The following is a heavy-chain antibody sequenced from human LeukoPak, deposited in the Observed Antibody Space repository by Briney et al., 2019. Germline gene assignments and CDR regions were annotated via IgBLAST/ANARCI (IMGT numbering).Heavy chain of an antibody. Sequence: ASVKVSCKASGYTFTSYGISWVRQAPGQGLEWMGWISAYNGNTNYAQKLQGRVTITADKSTSTAYMELSSLRSEDTAVYYCATRGSYYAYYFDYWGQGTLVTVSS. D-gene: IGHD1-26*01. V-gene: IGHV1-18*01. CDR3: ATRGSYYAYYFDY. CDR1: GYTFTSYG. CDR2: ISAYNGNT. J-gene: IGHJ4*02.